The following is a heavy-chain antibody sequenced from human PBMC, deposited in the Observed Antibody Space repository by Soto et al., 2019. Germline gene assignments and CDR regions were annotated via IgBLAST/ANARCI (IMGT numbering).Heavy chain of an antibody. CDR2: ISSSSYI. CDR3: ARVPHDDSSGYYYFDY. J-gene: IGHJ4*02. CDR1: GFTFSSYS. Sequence: GGSLRLSCAASGFTFSSYSMNWVRQAPGKGLEWVSSISSSSYIYYADSVKGRFTISRDNAKNSLYLQMNSLRAEDTAVYYCARVPHDDSSGYYYFDYWGQGTLVTVSS. V-gene: IGHV3-21*01. D-gene: IGHD3-22*01.